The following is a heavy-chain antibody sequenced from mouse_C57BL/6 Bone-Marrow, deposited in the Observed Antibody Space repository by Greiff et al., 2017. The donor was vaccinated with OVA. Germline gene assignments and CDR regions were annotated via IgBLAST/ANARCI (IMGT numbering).Heavy chain of an antibody. J-gene: IGHJ3*01. CDR1: GYTFTSYW. CDR2: IYPGSGST. D-gene: IGHD1-1*01. CDR3: ARWGYGSSPLAY. Sequence: QVQLQQPGAELVKPGASVKMSCKASGYTFTSYWITWVKQRPGQGLEWIGDIYPGSGSTNYNEKFKSKATLTVDTSPSTAYMQLSSLTSEDSAVYYCARWGYGSSPLAYWGQGTLVTVSA. V-gene: IGHV1-55*01.